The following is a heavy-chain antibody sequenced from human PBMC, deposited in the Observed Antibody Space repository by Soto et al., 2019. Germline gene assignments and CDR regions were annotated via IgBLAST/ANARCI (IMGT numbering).Heavy chain of an antibody. Sequence: ASVKVSCKASGYTFTSYAMHWVRQAPGQRLEWMGWINAGNGNTKYSQKFQGRVTITRDTSASTAYMELSSLRSEDTAVYYCARSRSYCSSTSCYVWGHYYYGMDVWGQGTTVTVSS. CDR1: GYTFTSYA. V-gene: IGHV1-3*01. D-gene: IGHD2-2*01. CDR2: INAGNGNT. J-gene: IGHJ6*02. CDR3: ARSRSYCSSTSCYVWGHYYYGMDV.